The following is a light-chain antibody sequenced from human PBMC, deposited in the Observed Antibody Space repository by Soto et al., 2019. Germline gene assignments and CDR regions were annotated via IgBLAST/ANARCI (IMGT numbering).Light chain of an antibody. CDR2: EVT. J-gene: IGLJ3*02. CDR1: SSDVGGYNY. CDR3: SSYAASNNFYFV. V-gene: IGLV2-8*02. Sequence: QSALTQPPSASRSPGQSVTISCTGTSSDVGGYNYDSWYQQYPGRAPKLMIYEVTKRPSGVPDRFSGSKSGNTASLTVSGLQAEDEADYYCSSYAASNNFYFVFGGGTKLTVL.